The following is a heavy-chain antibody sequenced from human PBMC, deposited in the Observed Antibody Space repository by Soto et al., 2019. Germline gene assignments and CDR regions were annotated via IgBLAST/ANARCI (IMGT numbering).Heavy chain of an antibody. CDR3: ARDSSGWYGFDY. CDR1: GFSLSTSGVG. V-gene: IGHV2-5*02. J-gene: IGHJ4*02. D-gene: IGHD6-19*01. CDR2: IYWEHDK. Sequence: QITLKESGPTLVKPTQTLTLTCTFSGFSLSTSGVGVGWFRQPPGKALEWLALIYWEHDKRYSPSLKSKLTITKDTSKNQVVLTMTNMDPVDTATYYCARDSSGWYGFDYWGQGTLVTVSS.